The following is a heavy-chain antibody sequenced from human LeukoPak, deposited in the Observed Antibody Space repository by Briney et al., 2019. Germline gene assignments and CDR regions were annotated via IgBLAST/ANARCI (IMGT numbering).Heavy chain of an antibody. D-gene: IGHD6-13*01. Sequence: PGGSLRLSCAVSGLTFSSFAMSWVRHAPGKGLEWVSAISGSGDSTYYADSVKGRFTISRDNSKSTLFLQMNSLRAEDTAVYYCAKDRDYRSSWYTADYWGQGTLVTVSS. CDR1: GLTFSSFA. CDR3: AKDRDYRSSWYTADY. V-gene: IGHV3-23*01. J-gene: IGHJ4*02. CDR2: ISGSGDST.